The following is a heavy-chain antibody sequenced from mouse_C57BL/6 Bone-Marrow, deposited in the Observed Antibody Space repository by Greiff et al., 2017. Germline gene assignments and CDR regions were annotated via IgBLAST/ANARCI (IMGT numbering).Heavy chain of an antibody. D-gene: IGHD2-3*01. Sequence: VHLVESGPELVKPGASVKISCKASGYTFTDYYINWVKQRPGQGLEWIGWIFPGSGSTYYNAKFKGKATLTVDKSSSTDYMLLSSLTSEDFTVYFGARWRWLLPHYYAMDYWGQGTSVTVSS. V-gene: IGHV1-75*01. CDR2: IFPGSGST. CDR3: ARWRWLLPHYYAMDY. J-gene: IGHJ4*01. CDR1: GYTFTDYY.